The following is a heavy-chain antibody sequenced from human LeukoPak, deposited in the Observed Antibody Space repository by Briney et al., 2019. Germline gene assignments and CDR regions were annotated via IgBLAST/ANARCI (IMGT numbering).Heavy chain of an antibody. V-gene: IGHV3-21*01. CDR2: ISSSSSYI. Sequence: GKSLRLSCAASGFTFSSYAMHWVRQAPGKGLEWVSSISSSSSYIYYADSVKGRFTISRDNAKNSLYLQMNSLRAEDTAVYYCARDSRFITPDAFDIWGQGTMVTVSS. D-gene: IGHD3-22*01. CDR3: ARDSRFITPDAFDI. CDR1: GFTFSSYA. J-gene: IGHJ3*02.